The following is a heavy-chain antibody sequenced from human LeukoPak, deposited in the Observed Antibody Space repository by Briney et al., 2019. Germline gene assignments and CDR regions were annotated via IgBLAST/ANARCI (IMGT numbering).Heavy chain of an antibody. CDR1: GFTFSSYG. CDR3: ARSVAGSFDY. V-gene: IGHV3-48*01. Sequence: GGTLRLSCAASGFTFSSYGMSWVRQAPGKGLEWVSYINSVSTIHYADSVKGRFTISRDNAKNSVYLQMKSLRAEDTAVYYCARSVAGSFDYWGQGTLVTVSS. D-gene: IGHD6-19*01. CDR2: INSVSTI. J-gene: IGHJ4*02.